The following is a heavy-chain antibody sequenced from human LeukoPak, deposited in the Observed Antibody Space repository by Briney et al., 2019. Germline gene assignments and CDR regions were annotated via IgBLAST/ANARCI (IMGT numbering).Heavy chain of an antibody. D-gene: IGHD1-26*01. CDR3: AVMYSGGYGPSSNFDY. CDR1: GYTFTSYD. V-gene: IGHV1-8*01. J-gene: IGHJ4*02. CDR2: MNPNSGNT. Sequence: ASVKVSCKASGYTFTSYDINWVRQATGQGLEWMGWMNPNSGNTGYAQKFQGRVTMTRNTSISTAYMELSSLRSEDTAVYYCAVMYSGGYGPSSNFDYWGQGTLVTVSS.